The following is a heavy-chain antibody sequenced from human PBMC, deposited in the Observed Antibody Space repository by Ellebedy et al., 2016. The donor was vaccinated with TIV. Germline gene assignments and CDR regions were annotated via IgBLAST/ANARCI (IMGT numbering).Heavy chain of an antibody. CDR2: IRQKSRGYST. CDR3: GASAIGNIFDY. J-gene: IGHJ4*02. CDR1: GFTFSDYH. V-gene: IGHV3-72*01. Sequence: GESLKISCAASGFTFSDYHMDWVRQAPGKGLEWVGRIRQKSRGYSTEYAASVKGRFTISREDSKNSLYLQMGSLKTEDTAVYYCGASAIGNIFDYWGQGALVAVSS. D-gene: IGHD1-26*01.